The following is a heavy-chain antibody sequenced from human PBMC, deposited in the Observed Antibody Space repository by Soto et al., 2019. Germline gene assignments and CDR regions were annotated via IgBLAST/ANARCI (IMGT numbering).Heavy chain of an antibody. CDR3: ARGFTVRGVITSFFDY. V-gene: IGHV4-34*01. Sequence: QVQLQQWGAGLLKPSETLSLTCAVYGGSFSGYYWSWIRQPPGKGLEWIGEINHSGSTNYNPSLKGRVTISVDTSKNQFSLKLSSVTAADTAVYYCARGFTVRGVITSFFDYWGQGTLVTVSS. D-gene: IGHD3-10*01. J-gene: IGHJ4*02. CDR2: INHSGST. CDR1: GGSFSGYY.